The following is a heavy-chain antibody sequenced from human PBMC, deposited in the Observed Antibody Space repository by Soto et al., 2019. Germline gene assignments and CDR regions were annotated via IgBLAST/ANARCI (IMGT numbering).Heavy chain of an antibody. CDR3: AREGGGRDYYGMDV. D-gene: IGHD3-10*01. CDR2: IYHSGST. J-gene: IGHJ6*02. CDR1: GGSISSGGYS. V-gene: IGHV4-30-2*01. Sequence: SETLSLTCAVSGGSISSGGYSWSWIRQPPGKGLEWIGYIYHSGSTYYNPSLKSRVTISVDRSKNQFSLKLSSVTAADTAVYYCAREGGGRDYYGMDVWGQGTTVNVS.